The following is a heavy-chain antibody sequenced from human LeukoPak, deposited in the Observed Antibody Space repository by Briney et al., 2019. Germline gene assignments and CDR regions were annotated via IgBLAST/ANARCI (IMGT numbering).Heavy chain of an antibody. CDR3: ATFEYCSGGSCSIYYYYGMDV. CDR1: GCTFISYA. V-gene: IGHV1-69*04. Sequence: GASVKVSCKASGCTFISYAISWVRQAPGQGIEWMGRIIPILGIANYAQKFQGRVTITADKSTSTAYMELSSLRSEDTAVYYCATFEYCSGGSCSIYYYYGMDVWGQGTTVTVSS. D-gene: IGHD2-15*01. CDR2: IIPILGIA. J-gene: IGHJ6*02.